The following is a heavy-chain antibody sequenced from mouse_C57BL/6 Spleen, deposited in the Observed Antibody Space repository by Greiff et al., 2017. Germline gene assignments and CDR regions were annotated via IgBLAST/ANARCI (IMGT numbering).Heavy chain of an antibody. D-gene: IGHD3-2*02. V-gene: IGHV5-17*01. Sequence: EVKLMESGGGLVKPGGSLKLSCAASGFTFSDCGMHWVRQAPEKGLEWVAYISSGSSTIYYADTVKGRFTISRDNAKNTLFLQMTSLRSEDTAMYYWARGGTAQAGFAYWGQGTLVTVSA. CDR3: ARGGTAQAGFAY. J-gene: IGHJ3*01. CDR1: GFTFSDCG. CDR2: ISSGSSTI.